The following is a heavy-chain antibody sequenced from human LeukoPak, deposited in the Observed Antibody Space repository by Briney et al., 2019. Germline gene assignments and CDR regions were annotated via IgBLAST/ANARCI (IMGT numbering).Heavy chain of an antibody. CDR1: GFTFSSYA. CDR2: ISGSGGST. V-gene: IGHV3-23*01. J-gene: IGHJ4*02. D-gene: IGHD3-3*01. Sequence: PGGSLRLSCAASGFTFSSYAMSWVRQAPGKGLEWVSAISGSGGSTYYADSVKGRFTISRDNSKNTLYLQMNSLRAEDTAVYYCAKDRAIFGVVTHFDYWGQGTLVTVSS. CDR3: AKDRAIFGVVTHFDY.